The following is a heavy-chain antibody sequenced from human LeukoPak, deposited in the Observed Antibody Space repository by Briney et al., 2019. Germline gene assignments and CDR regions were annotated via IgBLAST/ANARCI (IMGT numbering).Heavy chain of an antibody. D-gene: IGHD1-1*01. CDR1: GFTFSNYW. J-gene: IGHJ3*02. Sequence: GGSLRLSCAASGFTFSNYWMHWVRHAPGKGLMWVSHINSDGTSTTYADSVKGRFTISRDNAKNTLYLQMNSLRAEDTAVYYCVDPSGDIFDIWGQGTMVTVSS. V-gene: IGHV3-74*01. CDR3: VDPSGDIFDI. CDR2: INSDGTST.